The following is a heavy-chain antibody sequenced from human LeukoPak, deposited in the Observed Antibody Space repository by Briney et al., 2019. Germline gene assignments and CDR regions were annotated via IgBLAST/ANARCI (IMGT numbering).Heavy chain of an antibody. CDR3: AKDRSYSGFSGRGAYFDY. V-gene: IGHV3-23*01. J-gene: IGHJ4*02. D-gene: IGHD3-10*01. Sequence: GGSLRLSCAASGFTFSSYAMSWVRQAPGKGLEWVSAITGGGGSTYYADSVKGRFTISRDNSKYTLYLQMNSLRAEDTAVYYCAKDRSYSGFSGRGAYFDYWGQGTLVTVSS. CDR2: ITGGGGST. CDR1: GFTFSSYA.